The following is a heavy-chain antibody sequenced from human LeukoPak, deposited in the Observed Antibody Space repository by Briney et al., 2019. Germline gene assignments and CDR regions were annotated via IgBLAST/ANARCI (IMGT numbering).Heavy chain of an antibody. CDR1: VGSISTYY. V-gene: IGHV4-59*01. Sequence: NPSETLSLTCTVSVGSISTYYWSWIRQPPGKALEWIGYIYHSGDTKYNPSLKSRLTISVDTSKNQFSLKLNSVTAADTAVYYCARDGYGGVDYWGQGTLVTVPS. J-gene: IGHJ4*02. CDR3: ARDGYGGVDY. D-gene: IGHD5-12*01. CDR2: IYHSGDT.